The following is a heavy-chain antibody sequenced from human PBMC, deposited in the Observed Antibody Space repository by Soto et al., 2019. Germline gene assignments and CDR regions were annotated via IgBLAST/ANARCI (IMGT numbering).Heavy chain of an antibody. CDR2: INHSGST. Sequence: QVQLQQWGAGLLKPSETLSLTCAVYGGSFSGYYWSWIRKPPGKGLEWIGEINHSGSTNYNPSLKSRVTISVDTSKNQFSLKLSSVTAADTAVYYCARSRGRITIFGVVITEANAFDYWGQGTLVTVS. CDR1: GGSFSGYY. D-gene: IGHD3-3*01. J-gene: IGHJ4*02. CDR3: ARSRGRITIFGVVITEANAFDY. V-gene: IGHV4-34*01.